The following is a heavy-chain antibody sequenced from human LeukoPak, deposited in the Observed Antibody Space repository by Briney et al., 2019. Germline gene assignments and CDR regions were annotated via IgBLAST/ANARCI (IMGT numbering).Heavy chain of an antibody. CDR1: GYIFSNYW. V-gene: IGHV5-51*01. D-gene: IGHD3-3*01. CDR2: IYPGDSDT. Sequence: GESLKISCKGSGYIFSNYWIGWVRQMPGKGLEWMGIIYPGDSDTRYSPSFQGQVTISADKSISTAYLQWSSLKASDTAMYYCARRDYDFWSGYYPDHDAFDIWGQGTMVTVSS. CDR3: ARRDYDFWSGYYPDHDAFDI. J-gene: IGHJ3*02.